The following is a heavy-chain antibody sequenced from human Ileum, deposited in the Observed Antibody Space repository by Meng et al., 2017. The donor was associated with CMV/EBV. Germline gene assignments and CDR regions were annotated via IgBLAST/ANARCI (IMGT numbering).Heavy chain of an antibody. CDR1: GGTFSSYA. D-gene: IGHD2-2*01. CDR2: IIPILGIA. CDR3: ARGDCSSTSCYRHYYYYYGMDV. J-gene: IGHJ6*02. Sequence: SVKVSCKASGGTFSSYAISWVRQAPGQGLEWMGGIIPILGIANYAQKFQGRVTITADKSTRTAYMELSSLRSEDTAVYYCARGDCSSTSCYRHYYYYYGMDVWGQGTTVTVSS. V-gene: IGHV1-69*10.